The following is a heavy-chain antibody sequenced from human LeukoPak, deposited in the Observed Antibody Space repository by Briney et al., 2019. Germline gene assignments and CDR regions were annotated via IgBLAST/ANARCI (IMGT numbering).Heavy chain of an antibody. CDR1: GGSISSYY. V-gene: IGHV4-59*01. Sequence: SETLSLTCTVSGGSISSYYWSWIRQPPGKGLEWIGYIYYTGSTNYNPSLKSRATISVDTSKNQFSLKLSSVTAADTAVYYCARGNSGSYHGFDYWGQGTLVTVSS. D-gene: IGHD1-26*01. CDR3: ARGNSGSYHGFDY. CDR2: IYYTGST. J-gene: IGHJ4*02.